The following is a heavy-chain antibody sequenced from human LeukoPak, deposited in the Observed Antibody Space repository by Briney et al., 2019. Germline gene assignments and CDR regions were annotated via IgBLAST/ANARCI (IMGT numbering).Heavy chain of an antibody. J-gene: IGHJ4*02. CDR3: ARGRRDDSNYRPFEY. CDR2: IYYNGNA. Sequence: SETLSLTCTVSGGSTGSYYWSWIRQTPGKGLEGIAYIYYNGNANYNPSLKSRITISIDTSKNQFSLKLTSVTAADTAVYYCARGRRDDSNYRPFEYWGQGILVTVSS. CDR1: GGSTGSYY. V-gene: IGHV4-59*01. D-gene: IGHD5-24*01.